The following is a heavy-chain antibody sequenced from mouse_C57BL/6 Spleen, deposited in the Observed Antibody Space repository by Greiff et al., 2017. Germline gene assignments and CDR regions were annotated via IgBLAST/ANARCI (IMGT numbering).Heavy chain of an antibody. CDR1: GYTFTSYG. J-gene: IGHJ4*01. CDR2: IYPRSGNT. Sequence: QVQLQQSGAELARPGASVKLSCKASGYTFTSYGISWVKQRTGQGLEWIGEIYPRSGNTYYNEKFKGKATLTAEKSSSTAYMELRSLTSEDAAVYFCARLDYYGSSYDAMDYWGQGTSVTVSS. V-gene: IGHV1-81*01. CDR3: ARLDYYGSSYDAMDY. D-gene: IGHD1-1*01.